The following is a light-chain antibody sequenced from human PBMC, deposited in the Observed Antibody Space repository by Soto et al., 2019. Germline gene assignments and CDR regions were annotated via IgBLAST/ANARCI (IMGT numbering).Light chain of an antibody. CDR3: KKNKNWPPP. V-gene: IGKV3-15*01. Sequence: EIVMTQSPATLSVSPGERATLSCRASQSVSSNLAWYQQKPGQAPRLLIYGASTRATGIPARFSGSGSGTESTPPSTSLHFEDFEFNNCKKNKNWPPPSGKGTRRRLN. CDR1: QSVSSN. CDR2: GAS. J-gene: IGKJ5*01.